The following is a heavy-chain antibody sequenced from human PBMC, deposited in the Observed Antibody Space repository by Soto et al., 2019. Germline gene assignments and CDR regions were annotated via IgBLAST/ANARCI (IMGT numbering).Heavy chain of an antibody. V-gene: IGHV3-23*01. CDR3: ATDDRAHHDYWSGFYDS. CDR1: RFTFSHYA. J-gene: IGHJ4*02. Sequence: EVQLLESGGGLVQPGGSLRLSCAVSRFTFSHYAMSWVRQAPGKGLEWVSTIGGSGDYSYYADSVKGRFIISRDNSKNPRYLKMNSLTAEDTAVYYCATDDRAHHDYWSGFYDSWGQGTQVTVSS. D-gene: IGHD3-3*01. CDR2: IGGSGDYS.